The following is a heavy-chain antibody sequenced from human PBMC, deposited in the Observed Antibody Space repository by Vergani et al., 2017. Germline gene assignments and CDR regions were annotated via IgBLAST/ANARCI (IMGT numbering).Heavy chain of an antibody. CDR3: ATGAGPFDI. J-gene: IGHJ4*02. CDR1: GGSISSSCYY. CDR2: IYYSGST. D-gene: IGHD7-27*01. Sequence: QLQLQESGPGLVKPSETLSLTCTVSGGSISSSCYYWGWIRQPPGKGLEWIGSIYYSGSTYYNPSLKSRVTISVDTSKNQFSLKLTSVTAADTAVYYCATGAGPFDIWGQGTLVTVSS. V-gene: IGHV4-39*07.